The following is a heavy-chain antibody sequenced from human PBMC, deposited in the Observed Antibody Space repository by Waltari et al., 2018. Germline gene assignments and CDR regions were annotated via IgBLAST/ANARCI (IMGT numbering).Heavy chain of an antibody. D-gene: IGHD3-22*01. V-gene: IGHV3-7*01. Sequence: EVQLVESGGGLVQPGGSLKLSCAASGFTFSAHWMAWVRQAPGKGVEGGASIKEDGSETYCADSLKGRCTISRDNVNNSLYLQMNGLRAEDTAVYHCTRNALYYETNGPQRGGEYWGQGTLVTVSS. CDR3: TRNALYYETNGPQRGGEY. CDR2: IKEDGSET. CDR1: GFTFSAHW. J-gene: IGHJ4*02.